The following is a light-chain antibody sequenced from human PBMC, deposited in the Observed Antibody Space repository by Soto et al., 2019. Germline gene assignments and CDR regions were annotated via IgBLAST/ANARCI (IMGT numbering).Light chain of an antibody. CDR2: EVD. CDR3: CSAVGGPIWV. V-gene: IGLV2-23*02. Sequence: QSVLTQPASVSGSPGQSIAISCTGTSSDVGSYNRVSWYQHHPGKAPTLMIYEVDKRPSGVSDRFSGSKSGNTASLTISGLQAEDEADYYCCSAVGGPIWVFGGGTKRTVL. CDR1: SSDVGSYNR. J-gene: IGLJ3*02.